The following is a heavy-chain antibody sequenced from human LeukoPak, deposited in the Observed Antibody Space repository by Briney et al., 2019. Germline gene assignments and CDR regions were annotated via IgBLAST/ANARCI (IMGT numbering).Heavy chain of an antibody. Sequence: ALVKVSCKASGGTFSSYAISWVRQAPGQGLEWMGRIIPIFGTANYAQKFQGRVTITTDESTSTAYMELSSLRSEDTAVYYCASNGWQQLSNDYWGQGTLVTVSS. CDR2: IIPIFGTA. CDR1: GGTFSSYA. CDR3: ASNGWQQLSNDY. J-gene: IGHJ4*02. D-gene: IGHD6-13*01. V-gene: IGHV1-69*05.